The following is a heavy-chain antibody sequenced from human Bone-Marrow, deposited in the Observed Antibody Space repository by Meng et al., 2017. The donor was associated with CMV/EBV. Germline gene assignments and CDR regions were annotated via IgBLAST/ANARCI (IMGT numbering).Heavy chain of an antibody. CDR1: GGSVSSGSYY. J-gene: IGHJ5*02. CDR3: ARVVRGITIFGVVIRGRNWFDP. CDR2: IYYSGST. V-gene: IGHV4-61*01. Sequence: SETLSLTCTVSGGSVSSGSYYWSWIRQPPGKGLEYIGYIYYSGSTNYNPSLKSRVTISVDTSKNQFSLKLSSVTAADTAVYYCARVVRGITIFGVVIRGRNWFDPWGQGTLVTVSS. D-gene: IGHD3-3*01.